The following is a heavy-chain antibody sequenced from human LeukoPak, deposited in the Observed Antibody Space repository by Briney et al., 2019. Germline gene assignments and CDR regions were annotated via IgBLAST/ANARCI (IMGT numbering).Heavy chain of an antibody. CDR1: GGSISSGSYY. CDR3: ARVILSNYGYYYYYYCMDV. J-gene: IGHJ6*03. CDR2: INHSGST. V-gene: IGHV4-39*07. Sequence: KSSQTLSLTCTVSGGSISSGSYYWSWIRQPPGKGLEWIGEINHSGSTNYNPSLKSRVTISVDTSKNQFSLKLSSVTAADTAVYYCARVILSNYGYYYYYYCMDVWGKGTTVTVSS. D-gene: IGHD4/OR15-4a*01.